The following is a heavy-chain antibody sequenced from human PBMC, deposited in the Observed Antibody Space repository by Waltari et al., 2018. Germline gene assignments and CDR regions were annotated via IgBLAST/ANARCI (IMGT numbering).Heavy chain of an antibody. Sequence: QVKLLQSGAEVKKPGASVRVSCKASGYTFTRYYIHWGRQAPGQGLEWMGGINPKSGDANYTQPFQGRVIMTRDTSINTAYLEVTGLTSDDTAIFYCATANILGIGTFDYWGQGTLVSVSS. CDR1: GYTFTRYY. J-gene: IGHJ4*02. CDR3: ATANILGIGTFDY. CDR2: INPKSGDA. V-gene: IGHV1-2*02. D-gene: IGHD1-1*01.